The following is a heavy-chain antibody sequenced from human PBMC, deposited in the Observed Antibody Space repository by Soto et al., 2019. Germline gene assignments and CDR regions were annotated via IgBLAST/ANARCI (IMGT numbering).Heavy chain of an antibody. V-gene: IGHV3-30-3*01. Sequence: QVQLVESGGGVVQPGRSLRLSCAASGFTFSSYAMHWVRQAPGKGLEWVAVISYDGSNKYYADSVKGRFTISRDNSKNTLYLQMNSLRAEDTAVYYCAALQTFGTVTPSGYFDYWGQGTLVTVSS. D-gene: IGHD4-17*01. J-gene: IGHJ4*02. CDR1: GFTFSSYA. CDR3: AALQTFGTVTPSGYFDY. CDR2: ISYDGSNK.